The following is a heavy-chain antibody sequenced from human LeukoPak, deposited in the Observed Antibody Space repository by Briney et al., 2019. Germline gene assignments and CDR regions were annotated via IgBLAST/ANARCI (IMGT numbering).Heavy chain of an antibody. CDR2: ISFNSGYI. CDR1: GFTFDAYA. J-gene: IGHJ4*02. CDR3: AKEVSGSSWYYFDF. Sequence: GRSLRPSCAASGFTFDAYAMHWVRHAPGKGLEWVSGISFNSGYIAYADSVKGRFTISRDNAKYSLFLQMDSLRAEDTAFYYCAKEVSGSSWYYFDFWGQGTLVTVSS. D-gene: IGHD6-13*01. V-gene: IGHV3-9*01.